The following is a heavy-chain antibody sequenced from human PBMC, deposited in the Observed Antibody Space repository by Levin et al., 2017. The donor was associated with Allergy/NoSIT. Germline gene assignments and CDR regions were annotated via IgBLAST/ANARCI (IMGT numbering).Heavy chain of an antibody. J-gene: IGHJ4*02. D-gene: IGHD4-11*01. Sequence: PGGSLRLSCAASRSTFSTYGMSWVHQAPGKGPDWVATITDTGAATYYPDSVRGRFTISRDNSKNTLYLQMNSLRVEDTALYYCAKDSSNSWFDYWGRGTLVTVSS. CDR3: AKDSSNSWFDY. CDR1: RSTFSTYG. CDR2: ITDTGAAT. V-gene: IGHV3-23*01.